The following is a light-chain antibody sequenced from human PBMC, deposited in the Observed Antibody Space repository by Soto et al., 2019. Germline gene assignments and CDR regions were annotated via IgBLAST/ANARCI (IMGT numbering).Light chain of an antibody. V-gene: IGKV1D-13*01. CDR2: DAS. CDR3: QQFNNYLALT. Sequence: AIQLTQSPSSLSASVGDRLTITCRASQGISSALAWYQQKPGKAPKLLIYDASSLESGVPSRFSGSGSGTDFTLTIISLQPEDFATYYCQQFNNYLALTFGGGTKVEIK. J-gene: IGKJ4*01. CDR1: QGISSA.